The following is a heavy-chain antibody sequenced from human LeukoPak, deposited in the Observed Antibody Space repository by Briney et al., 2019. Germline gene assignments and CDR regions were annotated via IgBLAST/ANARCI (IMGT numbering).Heavy chain of an antibody. J-gene: IGHJ4*02. D-gene: IGHD4-17*01. CDR3: APLETT. CDR2: ISGSGANT. CDR1: GFTFRSYA. V-gene: IGHV3-23*01. Sequence: GGSLRLSCAASGFTFRSYAMSWVCQAPGKGLEWVSGISGSGANTFYADSVKGRFTISRDNSKKTLYLQMNSLTDGDTAVYYCAPLETTWGQGTLVTVSS.